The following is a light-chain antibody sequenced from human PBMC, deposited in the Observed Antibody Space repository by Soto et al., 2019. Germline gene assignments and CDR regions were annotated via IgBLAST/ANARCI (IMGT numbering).Light chain of an antibody. J-gene: IGKJ4*01. V-gene: IGKV1-5*03. Sequence: DIPMTQSPSTLSASVGDRVTITCRASQSISSWLAWYQQKPGKAPKLLIFQASSLKSGVPSRFSGSGSATEYTLTISSLQPDDFATYYCEDYSSSSGLTFGGGTKVESK. CDR1: QSISSW. CDR2: QAS. CDR3: EDYSSSSGLT.